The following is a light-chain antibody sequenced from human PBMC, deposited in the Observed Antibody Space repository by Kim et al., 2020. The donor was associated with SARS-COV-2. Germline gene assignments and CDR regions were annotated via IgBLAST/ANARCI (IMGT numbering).Light chain of an antibody. CDR3: PSYASSLSGSAV. V-gene: IGLV1-40*01. CDR1: SSNTGPVYA. Sequence: RVTISGTGRSSNTGPVYAVHWYQHLPGTATKILIYGKRHRPSWVPDRFSGSKSGTSASLAITGLQAEDEADYSCPSYASSLSGSAVFGTGTKVTVL. J-gene: IGLJ1*01. CDR2: GKR.